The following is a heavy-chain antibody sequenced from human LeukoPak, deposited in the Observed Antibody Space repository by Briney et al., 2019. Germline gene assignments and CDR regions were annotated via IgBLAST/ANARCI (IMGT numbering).Heavy chain of an antibody. D-gene: IGHD6-6*01. J-gene: IGHJ4*02. CDR3: ARWERHSSSLWYYFDY. Sequence: SVKVSCKASGGTFSSYAISWVRQAPGQGLEWMGGVIPIFGTANYAQKFQGRVTITTDESTSTAYMELSSLRSEDTAVYYCARWERHSSSLWYYFDYWGQGTLVTVSS. CDR1: GGTFSSYA. V-gene: IGHV1-69*05. CDR2: VIPIFGTA.